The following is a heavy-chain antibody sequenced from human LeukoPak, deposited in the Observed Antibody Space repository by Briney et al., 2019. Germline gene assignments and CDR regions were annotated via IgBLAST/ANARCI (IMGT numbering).Heavy chain of an antibody. CDR2: INAHSGDT. CDR1: GYTFTGYY. J-gene: IGHJ4*02. V-gene: IGHV1-2*02. CDR3: ARAGTPGIDY. D-gene: IGHD1-14*01. Sequence: GASVKVSCKASGYTFTGYYIHWVRQAPGQGLEWVGWINAHSGDTSYAQNFQGRVTMTRDTSISTAYLDLSRLRSDDTAVYYCARAGTPGIDYWGQGTLVTVSS.